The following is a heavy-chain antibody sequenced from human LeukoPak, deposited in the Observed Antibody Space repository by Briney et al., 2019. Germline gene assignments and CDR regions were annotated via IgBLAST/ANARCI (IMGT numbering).Heavy chain of an antibody. CDR3: ARGTRDLPYVFDI. J-gene: IGHJ3*02. CDR2: INPNSGGT. CDR1: GYTFTGYY. Sequence: ASVKVSCKASGYTFTGYYMHWVRQAPGQGLEWMGWINPNSGGTNYAQKFQGWVTMTRDTSISTAYMELSRLRSDDTAVYYCARGTRDLPYVFDIWGQGTMVTVSS. D-gene: IGHD3-16*01. V-gene: IGHV1-2*04.